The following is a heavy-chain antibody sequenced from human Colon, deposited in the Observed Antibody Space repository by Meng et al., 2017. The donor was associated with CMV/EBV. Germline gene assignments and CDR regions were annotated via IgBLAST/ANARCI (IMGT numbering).Heavy chain of an antibody. J-gene: IGHJ4*02. CDR3: ARGGNSCGGDCWDS. D-gene: IGHD2-21*01. Sequence: GESLRLSCAASGFTFSDYYMSWIRQAPGTGLEWLSYISSSGTTVYYADAVKSRFTISRDDANTSLYLQMISLRADDTAVYFCARGGNSCGGDCWDSWGQGTLVTVSS. CDR1: GFTFSDYY. V-gene: IGHV3-11*01. CDR2: ISSSGTTV.